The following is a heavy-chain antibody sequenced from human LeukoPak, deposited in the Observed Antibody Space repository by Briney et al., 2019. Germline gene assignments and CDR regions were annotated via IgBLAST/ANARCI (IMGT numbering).Heavy chain of an antibody. V-gene: IGHV1-8*01. D-gene: IGHD5-18*01. J-gene: IGHJ4*02. CDR1: GYTFTSYE. CDR3: ARAPSGFTYGPGDH. Sequence: ASVKVSCKASGYTFTSYEINWVRQAPGQGLEWMGRANPGSGNTGYAQKFQGRVTMTRDTSTTTAYMELSSLRSEDTAVYYCARAPSGFTYGPGDHWGQGTLVTVSS. CDR2: ANPGSGNT.